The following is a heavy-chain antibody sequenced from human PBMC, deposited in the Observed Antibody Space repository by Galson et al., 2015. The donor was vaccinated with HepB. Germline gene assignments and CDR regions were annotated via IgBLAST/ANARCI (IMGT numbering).Heavy chain of an antibody. D-gene: IGHD3-22*01. J-gene: IGHJ4*02. V-gene: IGHV1-69*04. CDR1: GGTFSSYA. CDR3: ARDFASERDYYDSSGYSGY. CDR2: IIPILGIA. Sequence: SVKASCKASGGTFSSYAISWVRQAPGQGLEWMGRIIPILGIANYAQKFQGRVTITADKSTSTAYMELSSLRSEDTAVYYCARDFASERDYYDSSGYSGYWGQGTLVTVSS.